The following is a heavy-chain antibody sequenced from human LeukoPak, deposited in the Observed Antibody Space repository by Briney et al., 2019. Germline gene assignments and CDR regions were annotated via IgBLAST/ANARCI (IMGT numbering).Heavy chain of an antibody. CDR2: ISYDGSKK. CDR3: ARMGYWNYGKEGLGSYYFDY. J-gene: IGHJ4*02. Sequence: GGSLRLSCAASGFTFSSYGMHWVRQAPGKGLEWVAVISYDGSKKYYADFVKGRFTISRDNAKNSLYLQMNSLRAEDTAVYYCARMGYWNYGKEGLGSYYFDYWGQGTLVTVSS. V-gene: IGHV3-30*03. CDR1: GFTFSSYG. D-gene: IGHD1-7*01.